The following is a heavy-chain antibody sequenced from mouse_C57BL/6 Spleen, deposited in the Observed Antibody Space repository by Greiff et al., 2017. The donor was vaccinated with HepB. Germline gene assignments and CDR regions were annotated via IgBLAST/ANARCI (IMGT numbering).Heavy chain of an antibody. CDR1: GYAFSSSW. CDR3: ARGDAMDY. V-gene: IGHV1-82*01. CDR2: IYPGDGDT. J-gene: IGHJ4*01. Sequence: QVQLQQSGPELVKPGASVKISCKASGYAFSSSWMNWVKQRPGKGLEWIGRIYPGDGDTNYNGKFKGKATLTADKSSSTAYMQLSSLTSEDSAVYFCARGDAMDYWGQGTSVTVSS.